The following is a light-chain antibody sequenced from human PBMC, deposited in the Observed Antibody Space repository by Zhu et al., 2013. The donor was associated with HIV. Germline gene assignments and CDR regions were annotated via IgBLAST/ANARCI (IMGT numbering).Light chain of an antibody. CDR3: QQYGIRWGS. V-gene: IGKV3-20*01. CDR2: GAS. Sequence: EIVLTQSPGTLSLSPGERATLSCRASQSVSSSYLAWYQQKPGQAPRLLIYGASSRATGIPDRFSGSGSGTDFTLTISRLEPEDFAVYYCQQYGIRWGSFGQGTKLEIK. J-gene: IGKJ2*04. CDR1: QSVSSSY.